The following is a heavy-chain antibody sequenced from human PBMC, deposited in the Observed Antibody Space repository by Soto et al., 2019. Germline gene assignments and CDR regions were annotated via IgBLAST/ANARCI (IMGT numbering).Heavy chain of an antibody. CDR1: CGSISNYY. V-gene: IGHV4-4*07. Sequence: PSETLSLTCTVSCGSISNYYWSWIRQPAGKRLEWIGRIYSSGSTDYNPSLRSRVTMSVDTSRNQFSLKLTSVTAADTAVYYCARDIGSYLYGAGYWGQGTLVTVSS. D-gene: IGHD3-10*01. CDR3: ARDIGSYLYGAGY. CDR2: IYSSGST. J-gene: IGHJ4*02.